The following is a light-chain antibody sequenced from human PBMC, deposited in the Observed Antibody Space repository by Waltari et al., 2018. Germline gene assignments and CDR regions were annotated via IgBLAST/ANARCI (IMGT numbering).Light chain of an antibody. CDR2: SNN. Sequence: QSVLTQPPSTSGTPGQRVTISCSGSSSNIGTNPVNWYQHLPVTAPKLLIYSNNQRPSWFPGRFSCSKSCTSASLAISGLQSEDEADYYCAAWDDTLNGYVFGTGTKVTVL. CDR3: AAWDDTLNGYV. V-gene: IGLV1-44*01. CDR1: SSNIGTNP. J-gene: IGLJ1*01.